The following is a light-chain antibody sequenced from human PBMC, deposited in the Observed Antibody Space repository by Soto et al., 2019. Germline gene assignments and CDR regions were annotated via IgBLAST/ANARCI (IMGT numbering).Light chain of an antibody. J-gene: IGKJ3*01. V-gene: IGKV1-9*01. Sequence: HLTQSPSSLSASVGDRVTITCRASQDISRYLAWYQQRAGKAPKLLIYGASTLQSGVPSRFSGSGSGTEFTLTISSLLPEDFATYHCQQLQRTPFTFGPGTTVDV. CDR1: QDISRY. CDR3: QQLQRTPFT. CDR2: GAS.